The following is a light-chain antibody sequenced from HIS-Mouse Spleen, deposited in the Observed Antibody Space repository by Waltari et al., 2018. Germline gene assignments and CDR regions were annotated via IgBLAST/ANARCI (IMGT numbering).Light chain of an antibody. V-gene: IGLV2-14*01. J-gene: IGLJ3*02. Sequence: QSALTQPASVSGSPGQSITISCTGTSSDVGGFNYVSWYQPHPGKAPKPMIYEVSNRPSGVSNRFSGSKSGNTASLTISGLQAEDEADYYCSSYTSSSTLKVFGGGTKLTVL. CDR2: EVS. CDR3: SSYTSSSTLKV. CDR1: SSDVGGFNY.